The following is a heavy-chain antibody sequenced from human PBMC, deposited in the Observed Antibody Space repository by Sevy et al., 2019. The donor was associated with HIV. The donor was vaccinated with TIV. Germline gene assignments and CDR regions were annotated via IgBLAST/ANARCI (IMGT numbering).Heavy chain of an antibody. V-gene: IGHV2-5*02. CDR3: AHASSRVVSPNDAFDF. Sequence: SGPTLVKPTQTLTLTCTFSGFSLSTSGVGVGWIRQPPGKALEWLALSYWDDDKRYSPSLKSRLTISKDTSKNQVVLTTTNMDPVDTATYYCAHASSRVVSPNDAFDFWGQGTMVTVSS. CDR1: GFSLSTSGVG. J-gene: IGHJ3*01. D-gene: IGHD2-15*01. CDR2: SYWDDDK.